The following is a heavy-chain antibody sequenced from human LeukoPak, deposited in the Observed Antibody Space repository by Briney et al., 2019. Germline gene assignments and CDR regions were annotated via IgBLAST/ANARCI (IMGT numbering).Heavy chain of an antibody. Sequence: SETLSLTCAVYGGSFSGYYWSWIRQPPGKGLEWIGEINHSGSTNYNPSLKSRVTISVDTSKNQFSLKLSSVTAADTAVYYCASSFGYSYGYSYWGQGTLVTVSS. CDR2: INHSGST. CDR3: ASSFGYSYGYSY. J-gene: IGHJ4*02. D-gene: IGHD5-18*01. V-gene: IGHV4-34*01. CDR1: GGSFSGYY.